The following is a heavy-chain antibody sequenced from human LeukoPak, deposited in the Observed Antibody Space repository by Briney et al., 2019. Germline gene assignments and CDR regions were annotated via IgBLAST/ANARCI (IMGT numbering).Heavy chain of an antibody. V-gene: IGHV3-21*01. J-gene: IGHJ4*02. Sequence: PGGSLLLSCAASGFTFSSYSMNWVRQAPGKGLEWVSSISSSSSYIYYADSVKGRFTISRDNAKNSLYLQMNSLRAEDTAVYYCARDMTYYDFSDYWGQGTLVTVSS. CDR2: ISSSSSYI. CDR1: GFTFSSYS. CDR3: ARDMTYYDFSDY. D-gene: IGHD3-3*01.